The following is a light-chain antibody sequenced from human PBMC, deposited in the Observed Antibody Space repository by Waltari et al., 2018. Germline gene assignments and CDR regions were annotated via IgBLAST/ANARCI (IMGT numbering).Light chain of an antibody. J-gene: IGKJ2*01. CDR1: QSLLHSNGYNY. V-gene: IGKV2-28*01. CDR2: LCS. Sequence: DIVMTQSPFSLPVTPGEPASISCRSSQSLLHSNGYNYLDWYLQKPRQSRQLLIYLCSNRASGVPDRFSGSGSGTDFTLKISRVEAEDVGVYYCVQALQTPPYTFGQGTKLEIK. CDR3: VQALQTPPYT.